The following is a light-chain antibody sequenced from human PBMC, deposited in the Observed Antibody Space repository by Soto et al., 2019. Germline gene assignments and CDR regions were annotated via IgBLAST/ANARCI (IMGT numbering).Light chain of an antibody. Sequence: QSALTQPPSASGSPGQSVTISCTGTSSDVGTYKYVSWYQQHPGKAPKVMIYEVSKRPPGVPDPFSGSKSGNTASLTVSGLQAEDEADYYCSSYVGSNNYVFGTGTKLTVL. CDR1: SSDVGTYKY. CDR3: SSYVGSNNYV. CDR2: EVS. J-gene: IGLJ1*01. V-gene: IGLV2-8*01.